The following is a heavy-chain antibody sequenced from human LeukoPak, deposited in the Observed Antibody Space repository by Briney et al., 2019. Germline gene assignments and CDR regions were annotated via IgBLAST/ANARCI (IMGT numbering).Heavy chain of an antibody. V-gene: IGHV4-59*01. J-gene: IGHJ6*02. CDR3: ARVGSGWSYYYYGIDV. Sequence: PSETLSLTCTVSGGSISSYYWSWIRQPPGKGLEWIGYIYYSGSTNYNPSLKSRVTISVDTSKNQFSLKLSSVTAADTAVYYCARVGSGWSYYYYGIDVWGQGTTVTVSS. CDR1: GGSISSYY. D-gene: IGHD6-19*01. CDR2: IYYSGST.